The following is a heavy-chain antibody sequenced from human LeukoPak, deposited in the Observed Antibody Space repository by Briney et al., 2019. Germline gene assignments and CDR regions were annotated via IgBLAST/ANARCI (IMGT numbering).Heavy chain of an antibody. D-gene: IGHD6-25*01. CDR2: ISWNSGSI. Sequence: SGGSLRLSCAASGFTFDDYAMQWVRQAPGKGLKWVSGISWNSGSIGYADSVKGRFTISRDNAKNSLYLQMNSLRAEDTALYYCAKMRPAVDAFDIWGQGTMVTVSP. J-gene: IGHJ3*02. V-gene: IGHV3-9*01. CDR3: AKMRPAVDAFDI. CDR1: GFTFDDYA.